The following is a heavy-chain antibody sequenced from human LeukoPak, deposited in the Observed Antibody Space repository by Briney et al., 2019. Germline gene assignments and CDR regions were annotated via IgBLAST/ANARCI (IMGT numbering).Heavy chain of an antibody. CDR1: GFTFNTYA. V-gene: IGHV3-23*01. Sequence: GGSLRLSCAASGFTFNTYAMTWVRQVPGKGLEWVSIMSGSGASTYHADSVKGRFTISRDNSKNTLYLQMNRLRAEDTAVYYCAKVPRGKYDILTGYYRAPADYWGQGTLVTVSS. CDR3: AKVPRGKYDILTGYYRAPADY. CDR2: MSGSGAST. J-gene: IGHJ4*02. D-gene: IGHD3-9*01.